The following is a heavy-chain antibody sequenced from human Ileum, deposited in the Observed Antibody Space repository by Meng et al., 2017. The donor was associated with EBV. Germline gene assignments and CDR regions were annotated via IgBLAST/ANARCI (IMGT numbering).Heavy chain of an antibody. CDR3: ARDKGIATPGSNFDY. V-gene: IGHV3-30-3*01. CDR1: GFTFSTYT. Sequence: VQLVESGGGVVQPGRSLRLSCSASGFTFSTYTMHWVRQAPGKGLEWMATISYDGINEYYADSVKGRFSISRDNSNNTLSLQMNSLGPDDTAVYYCARDKGIATPGSNFDYWGQGTMVTV. D-gene: IGHD6-13*01. CDR2: ISYDGINE. J-gene: IGHJ4*02.